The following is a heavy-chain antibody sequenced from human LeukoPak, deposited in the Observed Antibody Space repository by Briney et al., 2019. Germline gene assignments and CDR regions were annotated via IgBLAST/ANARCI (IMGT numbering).Heavy chain of an antibody. J-gene: IGHJ6*03. CDR3: ARDRPYLGGYYMDV. D-gene: IGHD6-6*01. Sequence: SETLSLTCAVYGGSFSGYYWSWIRQPPGKGLEWIGEINHSGSTNYNPSLKSRVTISVDTSKNQFSLKLSSVTAADTAVYYCARDRPYLGGYYMDVWGKGTTVTVSS. V-gene: IGHV4-34*01. CDR1: GGSFSGYY. CDR2: INHSGST.